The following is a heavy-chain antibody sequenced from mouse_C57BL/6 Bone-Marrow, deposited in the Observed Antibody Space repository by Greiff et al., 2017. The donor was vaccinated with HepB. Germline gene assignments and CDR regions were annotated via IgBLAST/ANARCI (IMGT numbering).Heavy chain of an antibody. CDR3: ARSSRCSYRYFDV. Sequence: QVQLQQPGAELVMPGASVKLSCKASGYTFTSYWMHWVKQRPGQGLEWIGEIDPSDSYTNYNQKFKGKSTLTVDKSSSTAYMQLSSLTSEDSAVYYCARSSRCSYRYFDVWGTGTTVTVSS. V-gene: IGHV1-69*01. CDR2: IDPSDSYT. J-gene: IGHJ1*03. CDR1: GYTFTSYW.